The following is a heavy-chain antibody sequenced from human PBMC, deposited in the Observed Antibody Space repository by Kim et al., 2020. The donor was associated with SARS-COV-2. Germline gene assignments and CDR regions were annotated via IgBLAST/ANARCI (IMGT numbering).Heavy chain of an antibody. J-gene: IGHJ4*02. CDR1: GFTFSSYA. D-gene: IGHD5-18*01. CDR2: ISYDGSNK. Sequence: GGSLRLSCAASGFTFSSYAIHWVRQAPGKGLEWVAVISYDGSNKYYADSVKGRFTISRDNSKNTLYLQMNSLRPEDTAVYYCARVGPAMDYWGQGTLVTVSS. CDR3: ARVGPAMDY. V-gene: IGHV3-30-3*01.